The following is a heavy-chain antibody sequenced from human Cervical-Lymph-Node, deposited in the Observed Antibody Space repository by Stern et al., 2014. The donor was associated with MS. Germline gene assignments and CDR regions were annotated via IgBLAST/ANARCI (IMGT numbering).Heavy chain of an antibody. CDR2: IYPADSDT. CDR3: VRHSISVSGLLDS. J-gene: IGHJ4*02. V-gene: IGHV5-51*01. CDR1: GYKFHAYW. D-gene: IGHD6-19*01. Sequence: VQLVQSGGEVKQPGESLKISCRGYGYKFHAYWIGWVRLMPGKGLEWLGIIYPADSDTRYSPSFQGQVTISVDKSINTAYLQWNTLKASDSAIYFCVRHSISVSGLLDSWGQGTLVTVSS.